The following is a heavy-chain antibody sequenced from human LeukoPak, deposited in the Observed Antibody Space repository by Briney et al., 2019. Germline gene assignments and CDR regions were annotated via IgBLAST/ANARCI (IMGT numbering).Heavy chain of an antibody. Sequence: PSETLPLTCADFGGSFSGYDGSRLRQPPGKGLEGIGEINHSGSTNYNPSLKSRVTISIDTSKKQFSLKLSSVTAADTAVYYCARLRWLHQTYYFDYWGQGTLVTVSS. CDR1: GGSFSGYD. V-gene: IGHV4-34*01. J-gene: IGHJ4*02. CDR2: INHSGST. D-gene: IGHD5-24*01. CDR3: ARLRWLHQTYYFDY.